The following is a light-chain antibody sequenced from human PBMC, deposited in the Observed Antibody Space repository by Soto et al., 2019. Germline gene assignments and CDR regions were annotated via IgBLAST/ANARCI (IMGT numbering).Light chain of an antibody. CDR3: QQYISWPRT. CDR1: QGISSN. Sequence: DIVMTQSPATLSVSPGERATLSCRASQGISSNLAWYQQKPGQAPRLLIYGTSTRAAGIPARFSGSGSGTEFTLTISSLQSEDFAVYYCQQYISWPRTFGPGTKVDIK. V-gene: IGKV3-15*01. J-gene: IGKJ3*01. CDR2: GTS.